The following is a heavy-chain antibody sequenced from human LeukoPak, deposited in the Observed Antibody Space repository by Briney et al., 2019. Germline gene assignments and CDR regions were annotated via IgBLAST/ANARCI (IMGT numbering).Heavy chain of an antibody. J-gene: IGHJ4*02. Sequence: SETLSLTSAVSGYSISSGYYWGWIRQPPGKGLEWIGSIYHSGSTYYNLSLKSRVTISVDTSKNQFSLKLSSVTAADTAVYYCARQIPYYDFWSGYPYYFDYWGQGTLVTVSS. CDR2: IYHSGST. CDR1: GYSISSGYY. V-gene: IGHV4-38-2*01. CDR3: ARQIPYYDFWSGYPYYFDY. D-gene: IGHD3-3*01.